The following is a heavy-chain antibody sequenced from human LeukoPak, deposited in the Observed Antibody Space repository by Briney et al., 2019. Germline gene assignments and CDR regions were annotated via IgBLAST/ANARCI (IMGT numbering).Heavy chain of an antibody. D-gene: IGHD3-16*01. J-gene: IGHJ4*02. CDR2: ITPDKGKT. V-gene: IGHV1-18*01. CDR1: GYTFSRYG. Sequence: ASVKVSCKSSGYTFSRYGISWLRQAPGQGLEWMGWITPDKGKTEYAQKFQDRFTMTIDTSTSTAFMELRNLRSDDSAVYYCARDWGTERVIADNWGQGTLVTVSS. CDR3: ARDWGTERVIADN.